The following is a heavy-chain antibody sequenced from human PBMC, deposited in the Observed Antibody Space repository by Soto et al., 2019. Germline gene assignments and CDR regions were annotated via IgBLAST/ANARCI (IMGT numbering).Heavy chain of an antibody. CDR1: GGTFSSYA. J-gene: IGHJ4*02. Sequence: RASVKVSCKASGGTFSSYAISWVRQAPGQGLEWMGGIIPIFGTANYAQKFQGRVTITADESTSTAYMELSSLRSEDTAVYYCASDVEMATICYWGQGSLVPVSS. CDR3: ASDVEMATICY. CDR2: IIPIFGTA. V-gene: IGHV1-69*13. D-gene: IGHD5-12*01.